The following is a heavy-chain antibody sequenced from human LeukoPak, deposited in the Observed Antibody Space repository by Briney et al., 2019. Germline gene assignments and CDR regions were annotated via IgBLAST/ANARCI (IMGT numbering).Heavy chain of an antibody. CDR2: ISPKSGGT. J-gene: IGHJ5*02. CDR1: GYTFTGYY. V-gene: IGHV1-2*02. D-gene: IGHD3-9*01. CDR3: ARDWWGYDVLTGDNWFDP. Sequence: ASVKVSCKASGYTFTGYYMHWVRQAPGQGLEWMGWISPKSGGTNYAQKFQGRVTMTRDTSISTAYMELRSLTSDDTAAYYCARDWWGYDVLTGDNWFDPWGQGTLVTVSS.